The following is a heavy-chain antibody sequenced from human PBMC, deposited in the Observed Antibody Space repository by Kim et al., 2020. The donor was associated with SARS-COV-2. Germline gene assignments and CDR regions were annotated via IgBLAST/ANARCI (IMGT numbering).Heavy chain of an antibody. CDR2: INAGNGNT. Sequence: ASVKVSCKASGYTFTSYAMHWVRQAPGQRLEWMGWINAGNGNTKYSQKFQGRVTITRDTSASTAYMELSSLRSEDTAVYYCARPYYYGSGSYYNPFDYWGQGTLVTVSS. V-gene: IGHV1-3*01. J-gene: IGHJ4*02. D-gene: IGHD3-10*01. CDR3: ARPYYYGSGSYYNPFDY. CDR1: GYTFTSYA.